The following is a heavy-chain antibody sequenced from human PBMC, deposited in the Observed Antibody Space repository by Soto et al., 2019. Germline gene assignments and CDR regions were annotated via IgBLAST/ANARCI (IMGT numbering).Heavy chain of an antibody. V-gene: IGHV3-23*01. CDR3: ALTRAVGATTPYQS. CDR1: GFTFSSYA. D-gene: IGHD1-26*01. Sequence: EVQLLESGGGLVQPGGSLRLSCAASGFTFSSYAMSWVRQAPGKGLEWVSGISGSGGSTYYADSVKGRFTISRDNSKNTLYLQMNSLRAEDTAVYYCALTRAVGATTPYQSWGQGTLVTVSS. J-gene: IGHJ4*02. CDR2: ISGSGGST.